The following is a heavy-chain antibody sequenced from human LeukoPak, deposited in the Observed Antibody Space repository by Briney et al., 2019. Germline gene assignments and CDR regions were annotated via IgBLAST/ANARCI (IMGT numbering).Heavy chain of an antibody. CDR3: AKARSIAAAEGPFDY. J-gene: IGHJ4*02. CDR2: ISWNSGSI. Sequence: GRSLRLSCAASEFTFDDYAMHWVRQAPGKGLEWVSGISWNSGSIGYADSVKGRFTISRDNAKNSLYLQMNSLRAEDTALYYCAKARSIAAAEGPFDYWGQGTLVTVSS. CDR1: EFTFDDYA. D-gene: IGHD6-13*01. V-gene: IGHV3-9*01.